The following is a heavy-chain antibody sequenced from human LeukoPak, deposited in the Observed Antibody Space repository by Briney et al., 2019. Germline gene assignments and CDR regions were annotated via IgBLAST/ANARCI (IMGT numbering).Heavy chain of an antibody. CDR1: GITFSTYA. CDR3: ARDPYSSGWYKDAFDI. D-gene: IGHD6-19*01. CDR2: IRDSGSST. J-gene: IGHJ3*02. Sequence: PGGSLRLSCAASGITFSTYAMNWVRQAPGKGLEWVSAIRDSGSSTHYADSVKGRFTISRDNAQNSLFLQLNSLRAEDTAVYYCARDPYSSGWYKDAFDIWGQGTMVTVSS. V-gene: IGHV3-21*01.